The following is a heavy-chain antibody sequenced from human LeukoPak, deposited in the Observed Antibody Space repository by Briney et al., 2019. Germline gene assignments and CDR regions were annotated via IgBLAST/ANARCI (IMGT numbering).Heavy chain of an antibody. V-gene: IGHV3-7*01. D-gene: IGHD6-25*01. J-gene: IGHJ4*02. CDR2: LEPSGSER. Sequence: GGSLRLSCAVCGFSIGSHFMGWVRHLPGRGLQCVAILEPSGSERNYVDSVKGRFSISRDNAQNSLSLQMNSLSADDTAVYYCARLGATSSGKYYFDYWGQGTLVTVSS. CDR1: GFSIGSHF. CDR3: ARLGATSSGKYYFDY.